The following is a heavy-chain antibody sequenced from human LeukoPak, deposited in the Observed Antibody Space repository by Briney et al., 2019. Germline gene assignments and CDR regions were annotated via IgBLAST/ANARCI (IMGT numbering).Heavy chain of an antibody. CDR3: ARGRDRSSSSPGY. CDR1: RFTFSRHS. CDR2: IISTSSTL. Sequence: GGSLRLSCAASRFTFSRHSINWVRQAPGKGLEWVSSIISTSSTLYYADSVKGRFTISRDNVKNSLYLQTNSLRAEDTAVYYCARGRDRSSSSPGYWGQGTLVTVSS. J-gene: IGHJ4*02. V-gene: IGHV3-48*01. D-gene: IGHD6-6*01.